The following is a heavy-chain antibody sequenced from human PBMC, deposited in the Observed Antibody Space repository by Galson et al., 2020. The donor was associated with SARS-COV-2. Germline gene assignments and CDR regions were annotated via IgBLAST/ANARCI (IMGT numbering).Heavy chain of an antibody. CDR3: TRDFHSFDTSGYYRYFDY. J-gene: IGHJ4*02. CDR1: GASVSRGANY. V-gene: IGHV4-61*08. CDR2: IVHSGTT. Sequence: SESLSLTCAVSGASVSRGANYWTRNRQPPGRALEWIGYIVHSGTTNYNPSLKSRPSISLDTSKNQVSLRLTSVTAADTAVYYCTRDFHSFDTSGYYRYFDYWGQGFLVTVSS. D-gene: IGHD3-22*01.